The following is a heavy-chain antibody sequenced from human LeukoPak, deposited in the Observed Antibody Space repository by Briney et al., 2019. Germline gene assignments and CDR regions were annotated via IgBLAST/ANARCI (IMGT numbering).Heavy chain of an antibody. D-gene: IGHD3-22*01. J-gene: IGHJ4*02. Sequence: GGSLRLSCAASGFTVSSNYMSWVRQAPGKGLEWVSVIYSGGSTYYADSVKGRFTISRDNSKNTLYLQMNSLRAEDTAVYYCARDPPADDRYYYDSSGYSSDYWGQGTLVTVSS. V-gene: IGHV3-66*01. CDR1: GFTVSSNY. CDR3: ARDPPADDRYYYDSSGYSSDY. CDR2: IYSGGST.